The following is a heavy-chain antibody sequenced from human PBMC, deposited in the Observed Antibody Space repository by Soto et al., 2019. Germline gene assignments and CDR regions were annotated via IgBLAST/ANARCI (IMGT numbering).Heavy chain of an antibody. J-gene: IGHJ4*02. CDR2: IKQDESEK. Sequence: GGSLRLSCAASGFTFSSYSMSWVRQAPGKGLELVANIKQDESEKYYLDSVKGRFTISRDNTKNTLYLLMNSLIAEDTAVYSSARDVEKRSYYDFWSGSAHWGQGTMVTVSS. CDR1: GFTFSSYS. CDR3: ARDVEKRSYYDFWSGSAH. D-gene: IGHD3-3*01. V-gene: IGHV3-7*01.